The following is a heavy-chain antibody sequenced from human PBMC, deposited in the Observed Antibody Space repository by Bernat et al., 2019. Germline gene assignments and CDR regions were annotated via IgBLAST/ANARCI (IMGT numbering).Heavy chain of an antibody. Sequence: VQLVESGGGLVKPGGSLRLSCAASGFTFSDYYMSWIRQAPGKGLEWVSAISGSGGSTYYADSVKGRFTISRDNSKNTLYLQMNSLRAEDTAVYYCAKDRSITYTQGALDYWGQGTLVTVSS. J-gene: IGHJ4*02. CDR3: AKDRSITYTQGALDY. D-gene: IGHD2-2*02. CDR2: ISGSGGST. V-gene: IGHV3-23*04. CDR1: GFTFSDYY.